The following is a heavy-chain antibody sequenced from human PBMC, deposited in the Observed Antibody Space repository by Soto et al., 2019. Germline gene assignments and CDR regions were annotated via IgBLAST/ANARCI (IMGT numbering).Heavy chain of an antibody. D-gene: IGHD2-15*01. Sequence: PSETLSLTCAVYGGSFSGYYWSWIRQPPGKGLEWIGEINHSGSTNYNPSLKSRVTISVDTSQNQFSLKLSSVTAADPAVYYCARAPLVVEDQADKQNFFDYGGKGTLVTVSS. CDR2: INHSGST. V-gene: IGHV4-34*01. CDR3: ARAPLVVEDQADKQNFFDY. J-gene: IGHJ4*02. CDR1: GGSFSGYY.